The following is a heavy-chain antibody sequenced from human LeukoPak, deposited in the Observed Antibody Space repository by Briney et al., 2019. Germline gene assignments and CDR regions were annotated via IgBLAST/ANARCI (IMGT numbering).Heavy chain of an antibody. J-gene: IGHJ4*02. CDR3: GRGAPGSPAGGGGAAAGMVRIDY. CDR1: GGSISSYY. D-gene: IGHD6-13*01. V-gene: IGHV4-4*07. CDR2: IYTSGST. Sequence: PSETLSLTCTVSGGSISSYYWSWIRQPAGKGLEWIGRIYTSGSTNYNPSLKSRVTISVDTSKNQFSLKLSSVTAADTAVYYCGRGAPGSPAGGGGAAAGMVRIDYWGQGTLVTVSS.